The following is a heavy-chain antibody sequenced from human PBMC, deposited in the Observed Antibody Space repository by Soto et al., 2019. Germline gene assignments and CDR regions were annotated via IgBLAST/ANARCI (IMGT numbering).Heavy chain of an antibody. J-gene: IGHJ4*02. CDR1: GYIFTING. D-gene: IGHD4-17*01. V-gene: IGHV1-18*01. CDR3: ARDRNHGLDN. CDR2: ISANSGNT. Sequence: QVQLVQSGAEVKMPGASVKVSCQASGYIFTINGISWVRQAPGQGLEWLGWISANSGNTNYAQNVQDRVILTTNTSTATAYMELRSLRSDATAVYYCARDRNHGLDNWGQGTLVTVSS.